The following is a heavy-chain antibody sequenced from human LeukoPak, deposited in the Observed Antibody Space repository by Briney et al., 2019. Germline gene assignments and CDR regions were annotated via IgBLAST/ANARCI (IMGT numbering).Heavy chain of an antibody. CDR3: ARASNYYYDSSGYYAFDY. Sequence: SETLSLTCTVSGASMSDYYWSWIRQHPGKGLEWIGYIYYSGSTYYNPSLKSRVTISVDTSKNQFSLKLSSVTAADTAVYYCARASNYYYDSSGYYAFDYWGQGTLVTVSS. J-gene: IGHJ4*02. D-gene: IGHD3-22*01. CDR1: GASMSDYY. CDR2: IYYSGST. V-gene: IGHV4-31*03.